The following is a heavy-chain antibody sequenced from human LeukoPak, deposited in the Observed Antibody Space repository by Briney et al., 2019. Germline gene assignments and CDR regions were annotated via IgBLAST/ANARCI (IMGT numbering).Heavy chain of an antibody. Sequence: ASVKVSSKASGYTFTSYGISWVGQAPGQGLEWMGWISAYNGNTNYAQKLQGRVTMTTDTSTSTAYMELRSLRSDDTAVYYCARDRTYYDFWSGYYSVNWFDPWGQGTLVTVSS. CDR3: ARDRTYYDFWSGYYSVNWFDP. V-gene: IGHV1-18*01. D-gene: IGHD3-3*01. CDR1: GYTFTSYG. J-gene: IGHJ5*02. CDR2: ISAYNGNT.